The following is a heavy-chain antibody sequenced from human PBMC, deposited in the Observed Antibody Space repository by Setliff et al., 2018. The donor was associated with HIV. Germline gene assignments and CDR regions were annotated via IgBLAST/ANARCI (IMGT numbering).Heavy chain of an antibody. CDR2: IRHSNPYE. D-gene: IGHD1-1*01. V-gene: IGHV3-21*04. CDR3: ANRLRGYNKWYYFDY. CDR1: GFTFSGYS. J-gene: IGHJ4*02. Sequence: LRLSCAASGFTFSGYSMNWVRQAPGKGLEWVSTIRHSNPYEYYADSVKGRFTISRDNAKKSLYLQMNSLSAEDTAVYYCANRLRGYNKWYYFDYWGQGTLVTVSS.